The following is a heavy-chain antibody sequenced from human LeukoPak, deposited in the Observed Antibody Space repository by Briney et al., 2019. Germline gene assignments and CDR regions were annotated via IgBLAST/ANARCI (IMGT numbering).Heavy chain of an antibody. CDR3: IAGRY. CDR2: IQVKTDGGTT. CDR1: GFTFTNAW. J-gene: IGHJ4*02. Sequence: GGSLRLSCAASGFTFTNAWMSWVRQAPGKGLEWVARIQVKTDGGTTEYAAPVKGRFTVSSENSNNALYLQMSSLKTEDTAVYYCIAGRYWGQGTLVTVSS. D-gene: IGHD3-9*01. V-gene: IGHV3-15*05.